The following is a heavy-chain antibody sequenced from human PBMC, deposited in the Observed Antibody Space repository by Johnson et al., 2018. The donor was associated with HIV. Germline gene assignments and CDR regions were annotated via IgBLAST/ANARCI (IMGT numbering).Heavy chain of an antibody. CDR1: GFTFSDYY. D-gene: IGHD3-22*01. Sequence: VQLVESGGGLVKPGGSLRLSCAASGFTFSDYYMSWIRQAPGKGLEWVSYISSSGSTIYYADSVKGRFTISRDNSNNTLYLQMNSLRTEDTAVYYCAREHGPDEGYYDGRYYSGFDIWGQGTMVTVSS. CDR2: ISSSGSTI. J-gene: IGHJ3*02. V-gene: IGHV3-11*04. CDR3: AREHGPDEGYYDGRYYSGFDI.